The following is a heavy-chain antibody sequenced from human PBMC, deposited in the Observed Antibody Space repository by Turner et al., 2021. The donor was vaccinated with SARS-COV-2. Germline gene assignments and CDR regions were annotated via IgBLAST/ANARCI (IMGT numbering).Heavy chain of an antibody. CDR3: AKQQGLYSNPMYYFDY. CDR1: GFTFSSYG. D-gene: IGHD4-4*01. J-gene: IGHJ4*02. CDR2: TSYDGSNK. V-gene: IGHV3-30*18. Sequence: VQRLESGGGWVQLGGSLRISCAASGFTFSSYGMHWVRQAPGKGLEWVAVTSYDGSNKYYADSVKGRFTISRDNSKNTLYLQMNSLRAEDTAVYYCAKQQGLYSNPMYYFDYWGQGTLVTVSS.